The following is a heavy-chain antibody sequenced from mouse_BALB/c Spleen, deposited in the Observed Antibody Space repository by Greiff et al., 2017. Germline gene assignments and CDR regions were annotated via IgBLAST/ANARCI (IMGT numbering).Heavy chain of an antibody. D-gene: IGHD2-3*01. Sequence: QVQLQQSGPELVKPGASVRISCKASGYTFTSYYIHWVKQRPGQGLEWIGWIYPGNVNTKYNEKFKGKATLTADKSSSTAYMQLSSLTSEDSAVYFCARRDGHYWYFDVWGAGTTVTVSS. CDR3: ARRDGHYWYFDV. CDR2: IYPGNVNT. J-gene: IGHJ1*01. V-gene: IGHV1S56*01. CDR1: GYTFTSYY.